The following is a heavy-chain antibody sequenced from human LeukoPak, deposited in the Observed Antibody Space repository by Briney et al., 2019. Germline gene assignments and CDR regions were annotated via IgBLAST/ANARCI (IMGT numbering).Heavy chain of an antibody. CDR1: GGSISSGGYY. CDR3: ARAQKVGIFGVAYAYMDV. CDR2: IYYSGST. V-gene: IGHV4-31*03. J-gene: IGHJ6*03. D-gene: IGHD3-3*01. Sequence: SQTLSLTCTVSGGSISSGGYYWSWIRQHPRKGLEWIGYIYYSGSTYYNPSLKSRVTISVDTSKNQFSLKLSSVTAADTAVYYCARAQKVGIFGVAYAYMDVWGKGTTVTVSS.